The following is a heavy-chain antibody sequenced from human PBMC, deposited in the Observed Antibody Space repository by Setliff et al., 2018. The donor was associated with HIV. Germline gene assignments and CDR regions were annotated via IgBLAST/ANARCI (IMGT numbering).Heavy chain of an antibody. J-gene: IGHJ4*02. D-gene: IGHD3-3*01. CDR3: ARTSEYDFGLTKYLDY. CDR2: MYYRGTT. V-gene: IGHV4-39*01. Sequence: TLSLTCTVSGGSIISSSYYWGWIRQPPGKGLEWIGTMYYRGTTYNNPSLKSRVTFSADTSKNQFSLNLNSVTATDTAVYYCARTSEYDFGLTKYLDYWGQGTLVTVSS. CDR1: GGSIISSSYY.